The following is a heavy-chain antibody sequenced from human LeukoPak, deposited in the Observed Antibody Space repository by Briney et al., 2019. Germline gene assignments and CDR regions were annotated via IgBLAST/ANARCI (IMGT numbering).Heavy chain of an antibody. CDR3: ASGLSGYSSGWYPY. Sequence: SETLSLTCTVSGGPISSYYWSWIRQPAGKGLEWIGRIYTSGSTNYNPSLKSRVTMSVDTSKNQFSLKLSSVTAADTAVYYCASGLSGYSSGWYPYWGQGTLVTVSS. CDR2: IYTSGST. D-gene: IGHD6-19*01. V-gene: IGHV4-4*07. CDR1: GGPISSYY. J-gene: IGHJ4*02.